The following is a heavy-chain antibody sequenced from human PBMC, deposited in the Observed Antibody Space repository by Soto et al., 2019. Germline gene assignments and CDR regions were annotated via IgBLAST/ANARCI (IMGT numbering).Heavy chain of an antibody. CDR2: ISGSGGST. D-gene: IGHD3-10*01. Sequence: GGSLRLSCAASGFTFSSYAMSWVRQAPGKGLEWVSAISGSGGSTYYADSVKGRLTISRDNSKNTLYLQMNSLRAEDTAVYYCAKDPYYYGSGSYYNNNWFDPWGQGTLVTVSS. J-gene: IGHJ5*02. CDR3: AKDPYYYGSGSYYNNNWFDP. CDR1: GFTFSSYA. V-gene: IGHV3-23*01.